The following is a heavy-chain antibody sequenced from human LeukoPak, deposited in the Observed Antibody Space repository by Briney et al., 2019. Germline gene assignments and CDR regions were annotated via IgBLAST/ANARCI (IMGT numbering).Heavy chain of an antibody. D-gene: IGHD4-11*01. CDR1: GFTFSSFW. Sequence: PGGSLRLSCAASGFTFSSFWMHWVRQGPGKGLWWFSRINPDGSSTDYADSVKGRFTISRDNAKNTLFLQMNSLRAEDTAVYFCARAHYTHYYYGMDVWGQGTTVTVSS. CDR2: INPDGSST. V-gene: IGHV3-74*01. CDR3: ARAHYTHYYYGMDV. J-gene: IGHJ6*02.